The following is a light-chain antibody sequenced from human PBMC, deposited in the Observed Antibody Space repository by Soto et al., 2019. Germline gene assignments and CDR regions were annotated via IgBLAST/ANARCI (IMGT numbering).Light chain of an antibody. Sequence: DIQMTQSPSSLSASVGDRVTITCRASQSISSYLNWYQQKPRKAPKLLIYAASSLQSGVPSRFSGSGSGTDFTLTISSLQPEDFATYYCQKSYSTPHTFGGGTKVEIK. CDR1: QSISSY. J-gene: IGKJ4*01. CDR3: QKSYSTPHT. V-gene: IGKV1-39*01. CDR2: AAS.